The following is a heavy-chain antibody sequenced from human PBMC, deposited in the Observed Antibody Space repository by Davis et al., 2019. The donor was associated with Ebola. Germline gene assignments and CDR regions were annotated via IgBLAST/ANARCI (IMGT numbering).Heavy chain of an antibody. Sequence: PGGSLRLSCAASGFTFSSYAMSWVRQAPGKGLQWVSSISDSGGTTYYADSVKGRFTISRDNFKNMLYLQMNSLRAEDTALYFCAKDGWLDYYDGLTYWGQGALVTVSS. J-gene: IGHJ4*02. CDR3: AKDGWLDYYDGLTY. D-gene: IGHD3-22*01. CDR2: ISDSGGTT. CDR1: GFTFSSYA. V-gene: IGHV3-23*01.